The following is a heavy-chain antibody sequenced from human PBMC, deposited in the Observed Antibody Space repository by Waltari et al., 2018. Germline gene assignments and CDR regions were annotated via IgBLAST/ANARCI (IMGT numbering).Heavy chain of an antibody. V-gene: IGHV1-69*01. CDR1: GGTFSSYA. CDR2: IIPILGTA. J-gene: IGHJ3*02. D-gene: IGHD6-19*01. CDR3: ARGRAVAPHDAFDI. Sequence: QVQLVQSGAEVKKPGSSVKVSCKASGGTFSSYAISWVRQAPGQGLEWMGGIIPILGTANDEQKFQGRVTITADESTSTAYMELSSLRSEDTAVYYCARGRAVAPHDAFDIWGQGTMVTVSS.